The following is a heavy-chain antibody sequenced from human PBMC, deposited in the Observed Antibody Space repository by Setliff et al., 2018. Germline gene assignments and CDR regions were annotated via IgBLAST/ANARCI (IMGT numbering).Heavy chain of an antibody. CDR3: ARVLFHCSSTSCYLDAFDI. J-gene: IGHJ3*02. CDR1: GYTFISYG. V-gene: IGHV1-18*01. CDR2: ISAYNGNT. Sequence: ASVKVSCKASGYTFISYGISWVRQAPGQGLEWMGWISAYNGNTNYAQKLQGRVTMTTDTSTSTAYMELRSLRSDDTAVYYCARVLFHCSSTSCYLDAFDIWGQGTTVTVSS. D-gene: IGHD2-2*01.